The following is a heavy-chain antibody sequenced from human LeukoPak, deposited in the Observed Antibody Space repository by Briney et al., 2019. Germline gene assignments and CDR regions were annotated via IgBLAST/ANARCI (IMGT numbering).Heavy chain of an antibody. Sequence: GESLKISCKGSGYSFTSYWISWVRQMPGKGLEWMGRIDPSDSYTNYSPSFQGHVTISADKSISTAYLQWSSLKASDTAMYYCARLGQLRVSRDYYYGMDVWGQGTTVTVSS. D-gene: IGHD5-18*01. V-gene: IGHV5-10-1*01. CDR1: GYSFTSYW. CDR3: ARLGQLRVSRDYYYGMDV. CDR2: IDPSDSYT. J-gene: IGHJ6*02.